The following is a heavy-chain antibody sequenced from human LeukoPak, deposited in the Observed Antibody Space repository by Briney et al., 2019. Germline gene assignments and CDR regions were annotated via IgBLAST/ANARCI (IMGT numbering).Heavy chain of an antibody. V-gene: IGHV4-59*01. J-gene: IGHJ4*02. CDR1: GGSISSYY. D-gene: IGHD5-18*01. CDR3: ARGEDTAMAGFDY. CDR2: IYYSGST. Sequence: NSSETLSLTCTVSGGSISSYYWSWIRQPPGKGLEWIGYIYYSGSTNYNPSLKSRVTISVDTSKNQFSLKLSSVTAADTAVYYCARGEDTAMAGFDYWGQGTLVTVSS.